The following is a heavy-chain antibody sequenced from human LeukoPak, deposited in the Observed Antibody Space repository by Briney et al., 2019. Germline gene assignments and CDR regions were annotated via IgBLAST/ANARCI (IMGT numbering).Heavy chain of an antibody. CDR1: GFTFSDYY. D-gene: IGHD3-22*01. Sequence: GSLRLSCAASGFTFSDYYMSWIRQAPGKGLEWVSYISSSGSTIYYADSVKGRFTISRDNAKNSLYLQMNSLRAEDTAVYYCARGRERDYYDSSGYYPFGYWGQGTLVTVSS. CDR2: ISSSGSTI. CDR3: ARGRERDYYDSSGYYPFGY. J-gene: IGHJ4*02. V-gene: IGHV3-11*01.